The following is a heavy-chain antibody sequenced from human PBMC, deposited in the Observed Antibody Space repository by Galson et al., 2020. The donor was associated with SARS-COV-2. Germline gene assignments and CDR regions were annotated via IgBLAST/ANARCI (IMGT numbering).Heavy chain of an antibody. J-gene: IGHJ6*02. V-gene: IGHV4-34*01. CDR2: INHSGST. CDR1: AASFRGYY. CDR3: ATSNSKTTNYGLDV. Sequence: TLSLTCAVYAASFRGYYWTWIRQSPGKGPEWVGEINHSGSTNYNPSLKSRVTLSVDMSKNQFSLSLTSVTAADTGVYYCATSNSKTTNYGLDVWGQGTTVTVSS. D-gene: IGHD4-4*01.